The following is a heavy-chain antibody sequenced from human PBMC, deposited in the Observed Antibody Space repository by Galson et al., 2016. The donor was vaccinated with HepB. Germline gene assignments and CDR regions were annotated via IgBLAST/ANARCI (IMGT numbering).Heavy chain of an antibody. V-gene: IGHV4-59*08. Sequence: SETLSLTCTVSGDSISTYYWYWIRQPPGKGLEWIGFFDYSGTTLYNPSLKSRVTISGDTSKNQFSLRLSSVTPADTAVYYCARRRDNSGNNPPHNWFDPRGQGILVTVSS. CDR3: ARRRDNSGNNPPHNWFDP. CDR2: FDYSGTT. J-gene: IGHJ5*02. CDR1: GDSISTYY. D-gene: IGHD1-26*01.